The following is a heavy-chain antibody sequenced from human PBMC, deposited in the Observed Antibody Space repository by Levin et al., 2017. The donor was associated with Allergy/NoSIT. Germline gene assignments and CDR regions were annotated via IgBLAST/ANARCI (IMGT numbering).Heavy chain of an antibody. V-gene: IGHV1-46*01. Sequence: GESLKISCKASGYTFTSYYMHWVRQAPGQGLEWMGIINPSGGSTSYAQKFQGRVTMTRDTSTSTVYMELSSLRSEDTAVYYCARDSGSGYYDAFDIWGQGTMVTVSS. CDR1: GYTFTSYY. J-gene: IGHJ3*02. D-gene: IGHD3-22*01. CDR3: ARDSGSGYYDAFDI. CDR2: INPSGGST.